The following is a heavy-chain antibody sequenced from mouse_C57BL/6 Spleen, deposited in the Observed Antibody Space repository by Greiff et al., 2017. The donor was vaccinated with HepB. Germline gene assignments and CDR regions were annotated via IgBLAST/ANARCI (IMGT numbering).Heavy chain of an antibody. CDR1: GFTFSDFY. Sequence: EVKLMESGGGLVQSGRSLRLSCATSGFTFSDFYMEWVRQAPGKGLEWIAASRNKANDYTTEYSASVKGRFIVSRDTSQSILYLQMNALRAEDTAIYYCARDARDSSGPFAYWGQGTLVTVSA. CDR3: ARDARDSSGPFAY. V-gene: IGHV7-1*01. CDR2: SRNKANDYTT. J-gene: IGHJ3*01. D-gene: IGHD3-2*02.